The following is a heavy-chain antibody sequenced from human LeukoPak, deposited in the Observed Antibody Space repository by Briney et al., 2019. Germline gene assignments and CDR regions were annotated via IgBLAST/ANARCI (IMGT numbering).Heavy chain of an antibody. CDR2: LNISGSTI. CDR3: AELGITMIGGV. V-gene: IGHV3-48*03. J-gene: IGHJ6*04. Sequence: GGSLRLSGAASGFHFSSYEMNWVGPAPGKGLEWVSYLNISGSTIYYADSVKGRFTLSRDNAKNSLYLQMNSLRAEDTAVYYCAELGITMIGGVWGKGTTVTISS. D-gene: IGHD3-10*02. CDR1: GFHFSSYE.